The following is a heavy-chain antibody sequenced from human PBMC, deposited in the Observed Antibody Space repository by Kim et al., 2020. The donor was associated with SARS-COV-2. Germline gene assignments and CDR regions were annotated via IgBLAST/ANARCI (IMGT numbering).Heavy chain of an antibody. CDR3: ARSLSADRYSLMGGWFDP. D-gene: IGHD5-18*01. J-gene: IGHJ5*02. V-gene: IGHV4-59*01. Sequence: KSRVTISVDTSKNQFSLKLSSVTAADTAVYYCARSLSADRYSLMGGWFDPWGQGTLVTVSS.